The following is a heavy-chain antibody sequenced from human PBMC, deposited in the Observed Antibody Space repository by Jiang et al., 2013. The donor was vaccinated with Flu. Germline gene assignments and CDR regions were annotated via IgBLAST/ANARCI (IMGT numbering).Heavy chain of an antibody. CDR2: IIPLFGTP. J-gene: IGHJ4*02. D-gene: IGHD6-19*01. CDR3: ARGWEAVSATGYNY. CDR1: GGTFSRYA. Sequence: SGAEVKKPGSSVKVSCKASGGTFSRYAMNWVRQAPGQGLEWMGGIIPLFGTPNYAQKFQGRVTITADESTSTAYMELNSLRPEDTAVYYCARGWEAVSATGYNYWGQGTLVTVSS. V-gene: IGHV1-69*01.